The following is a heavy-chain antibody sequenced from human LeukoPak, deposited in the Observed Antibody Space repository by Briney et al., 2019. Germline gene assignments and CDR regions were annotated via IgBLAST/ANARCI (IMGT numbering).Heavy chain of an antibody. CDR3: ARDGRLTYYYDSSGYSYWYFDL. D-gene: IGHD3-22*01. Sequence: GGSLRLSCAASGFTFSSYNMNWVRQAPGKGLEWVSSISSSSSYIYYADSLKGRFTISRDNARNSLFLQMNSLRAEDTAVYYCARDGRLTYYYDSSGYSYWYFDLWGRGTLVTVSS. J-gene: IGHJ2*01. CDR1: GFTFSSYN. V-gene: IGHV3-21*01. CDR2: ISSSSSYI.